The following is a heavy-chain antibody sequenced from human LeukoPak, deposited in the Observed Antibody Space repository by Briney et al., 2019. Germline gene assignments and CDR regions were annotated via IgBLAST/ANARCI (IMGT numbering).Heavy chain of an antibody. CDR1: GGSISSYY. CDR3: AREKVEMATIDY. D-gene: IGHD5-24*01. CDR2: IYYSGST. J-gene: IGHJ4*02. V-gene: IGHV4-59*12. Sequence: SETLSLTCTVSGGSISSYYWSWIRQPPGKGLEWIGYIYYSGSTNYNPSLKSRVTISVDTSKNQFSLKLGSVTAADTAVYYCAREKVEMATIDYWGQGTLVTVSS.